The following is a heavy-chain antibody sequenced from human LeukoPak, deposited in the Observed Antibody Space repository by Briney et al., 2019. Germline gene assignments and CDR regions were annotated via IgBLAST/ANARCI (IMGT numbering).Heavy chain of an antibody. D-gene: IGHD6-19*01. CDR3: ARFDGLASPLYYYYYGMDV. CDR2: INHSGST. Sequence: SETLSLTCAVYGGSFSGYYWSWIRQPPGKGLEWIGEINHSGSTNYNPSLKSRVTISVDTPKNQFSLKLSSVTAADTAVYYCARFDGLASPLYYYYYGMDVWGQGTTVTVSS. CDR1: GGSFSGYY. V-gene: IGHV4-34*01. J-gene: IGHJ6*02.